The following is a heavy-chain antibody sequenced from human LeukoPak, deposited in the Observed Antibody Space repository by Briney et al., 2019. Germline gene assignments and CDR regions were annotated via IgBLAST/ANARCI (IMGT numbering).Heavy chain of an antibody. CDR1: GFTFSSYS. Sequence: GGSLRLSCAASGFTFSSYSMNWVRQAPGKGLEWVSSISSSSSYIYYADSVKGRFTISRDNSKNTLYLQMNSLRAEDTAVYYCAKIPSIMITFGGVIYSHWGQGTLVTVSS. CDR3: AKIPSIMITFGGVIYSH. CDR2: ISSSSSYI. D-gene: IGHD3-16*01. V-gene: IGHV3-21*04. J-gene: IGHJ4*02.